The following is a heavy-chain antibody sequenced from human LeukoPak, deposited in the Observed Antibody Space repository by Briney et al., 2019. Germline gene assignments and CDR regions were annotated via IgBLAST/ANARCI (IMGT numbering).Heavy chain of an antibody. V-gene: IGHV3-23*01. CDR1: GFTLSNYG. CDR2: ISGSGGRT. D-gene: IGHD1-26*01. J-gene: IGHJ6*03. CDR3: AKDDGGSYYIYYYYMDV. Sequence: GGTLRLSCAASGFTLSNYGMSWVRQAPGKGLEWVSAISGSGGRTYHADSVKGRFTISRDNSKNTLFLQMNSLRAEDTAVYYCAKDDGGSYYIYYYYMDVWGKGTTVTISS.